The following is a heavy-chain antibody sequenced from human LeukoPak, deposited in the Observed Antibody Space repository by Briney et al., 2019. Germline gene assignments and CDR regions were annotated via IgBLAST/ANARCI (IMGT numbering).Heavy chain of an antibody. V-gene: IGHV3-23*01. CDR1: GFTFSSYA. D-gene: IGHD1-26*01. Sequence: GGSLRLSCAASGFTFSSYAMSWVRQDPGKGLEWVSGISTSGGSTYYTDSVKGRFTISRDNSKKTLYLQMNSLRAEDTAVYYCAKDPFVFESGSYLIDYWGQGTLVTVSS. CDR3: AKDPFVFESGSYLIDY. CDR2: ISTSGGST. J-gene: IGHJ4*02.